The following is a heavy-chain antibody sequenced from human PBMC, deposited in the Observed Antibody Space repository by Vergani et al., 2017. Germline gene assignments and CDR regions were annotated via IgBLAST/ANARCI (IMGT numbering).Heavy chain of an antibody. CDR3: PRDRPYNSAWAFLLHDMDV. V-gene: IGHV4-61*02. D-gene: IGHD6-25*01. Sequence: QVQLQESGPGLVRPSQTLSLTCTVSGGSISSGSYYWSWFRQPAGKGLEWIGRFYTGGSTSYNPSLKSRVTISVDTSKNQFSLLLSSVTAADTAVHYCPRDRPYNSAWAFLLHDMDVWGQGTTVTVSS. CDR2: FYTGGST. J-gene: IGHJ6*02. CDR1: GGSISSGSYY.